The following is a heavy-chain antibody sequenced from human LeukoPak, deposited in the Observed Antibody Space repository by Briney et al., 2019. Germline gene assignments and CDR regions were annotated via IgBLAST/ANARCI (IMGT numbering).Heavy chain of an antibody. CDR2: IYSGGST. CDR3: AKGYSESSGWDHFDY. Sequence: PGGSLRLSCAASGFTFSSYEMNWVRQAPGKGLEWVSVIYSGGSTYYADSVKGRFTIPRDNSKNTLYLQMNSLRAEDTAVYYCAKGYSESSGWDHFDYWGQGTLVTVSS. J-gene: IGHJ4*02. D-gene: IGHD6-19*01. V-gene: IGHV3-53*01. CDR1: GFTFSSYE.